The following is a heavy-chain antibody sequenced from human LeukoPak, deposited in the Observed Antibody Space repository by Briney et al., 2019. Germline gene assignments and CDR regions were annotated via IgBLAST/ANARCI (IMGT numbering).Heavy chain of an antibody. CDR3: ASSSIAARPHYCYGMDV. CDR2: IYYSGST. D-gene: IGHD6-6*01. CDR1: GGSISSYY. V-gene: IGHV4-59*08. Sequence: CETLSLTCTVSGGSISSYYWSWIRQPPGKGLEWIGYIYYSGSTNYNPSLKSRVTISVDTSKNQFSLKLSSVTAADTAVYYCASSSIAARPHYCYGMDVWGQGTTVTVCS. J-gene: IGHJ6*02.